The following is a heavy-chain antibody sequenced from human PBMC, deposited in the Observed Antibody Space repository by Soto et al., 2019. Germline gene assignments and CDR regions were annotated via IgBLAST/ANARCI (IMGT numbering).Heavy chain of an antibody. CDR2: ISGSGST. Sequence: EVQLLESGGGLVQPGGSLRLSCAASGFTVSSYAMSWVRQAPGKGLEWASVISGSGSTYSADSVKGRFTISRASSKNTVYLQMSGLRAENTAVYYCAKALRFTFTTGYYMDVWGRGTTVTVSS. CDR1: GFTVSSYA. D-gene: IGHD3-16*01. V-gene: IGHV3-23*01. J-gene: IGHJ6*03. CDR3: AKALRFTFTTGYYMDV.